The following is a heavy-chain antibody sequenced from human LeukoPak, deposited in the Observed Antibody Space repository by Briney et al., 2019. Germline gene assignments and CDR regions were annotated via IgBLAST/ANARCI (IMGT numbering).Heavy chain of an antibody. CDR3: ARSPRLCSSTSCRYMDV. Sequence: SETLSLTCTVSGGPISSYYWSWIRQPPGKGLEWIGYVYDSESPNYNPSLKGRVAISLDTSKSQFSLRLTSVTAADSAVYFCARSPRLCSSTSCRYMDVWGKGTTVTVSS. CDR1: GGPISSYY. V-gene: IGHV4-59*01. D-gene: IGHD2-2*01. CDR2: VYDSESP. J-gene: IGHJ6*03.